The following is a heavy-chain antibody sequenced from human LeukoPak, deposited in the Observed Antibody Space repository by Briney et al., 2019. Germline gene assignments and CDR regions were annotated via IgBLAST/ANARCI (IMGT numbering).Heavy chain of an antibody. V-gene: IGHV4-39*01. D-gene: IGHD3-22*01. CDR1: GGSISSSSDY. CDR2: IYYHENT. J-gene: IGHJ4*02. CDR3: ASDYYDSSGYYSPFDY. Sequence: SETLSLTCTVSGGSISSSSDYWGWIRQAPGKGLEWIGSIYYHENTYYNSSLKSRVTISVDTSNNQFSLKLNSVTAADTAVYYCASDYYDSSGYYSPFDYWGQGTLVTVSP.